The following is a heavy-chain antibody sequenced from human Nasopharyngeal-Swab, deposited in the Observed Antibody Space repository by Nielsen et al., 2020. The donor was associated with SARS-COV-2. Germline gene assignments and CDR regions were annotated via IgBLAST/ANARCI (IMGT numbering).Heavy chain of an antibody. V-gene: IGHV4-38-2*01. CDR3: ARHLSDVDSPMVPWFDP. CDR1: GDSVTSYY. Sequence: SETLSLTCAISGDSVTSYYWGWIRQPPGKGLERIGSMYHSGHTYHNLSLKSRVTISVDTSKNQVSLNLTSVTAADTAVYYCARHLSDVDSPMVPWFDPWGQGTLVTVSS. J-gene: IGHJ5*02. D-gene: IGHD3-10*01. CDR2: MYHSGHT.